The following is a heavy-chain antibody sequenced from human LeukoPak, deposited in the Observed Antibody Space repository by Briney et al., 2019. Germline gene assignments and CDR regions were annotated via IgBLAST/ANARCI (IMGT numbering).Heavy chain of an antibody. CDR3: ARDQCSSTSCYTEGYGMDV. D-gene: IGHD2-2*02. Sequence: TSETLSLTCTVSGGSISSSSYYWGWIRQPPGKGLEWIGSIYYSGSTYYNPSLKSRVTISVDTSKNQFSLKLSSVTAADTAVYYCARDQCSSTSCYTEGYGMDVWGQGTTVTVSS. CDR2: IYYSGST. V-gene: IGHV4-39*07. J-gene: IGHJ6*02. CDR1: GGSISSSSYY.